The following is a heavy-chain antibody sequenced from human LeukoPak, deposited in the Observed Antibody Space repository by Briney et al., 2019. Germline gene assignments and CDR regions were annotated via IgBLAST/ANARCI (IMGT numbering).Heavy chain of an antibody. CDR1: GFTFSRYG. J-gene: IGHJ4*02. V-gene: IGHV3-23*01. CDR3: AQWSRYFDY. CDR2: ISGSGYST. D-gene: IGHD1-26*01. Sequence: GGSLRLSCAASGFTFSRYGMHWVRQAPGKGLEWVSAISGSGYSTYYADSVKGRFTISRDNSKNTLYLQMNSLRAEDTALYFCAQWSRYFDYWGQGTLVTVSS.